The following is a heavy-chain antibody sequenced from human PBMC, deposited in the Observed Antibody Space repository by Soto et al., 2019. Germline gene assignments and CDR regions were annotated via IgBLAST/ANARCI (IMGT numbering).Heavy chain of an antibody. D-gene: IGHD3-9*01. CDR2: IGTAGDT. Sequence: GGSLRLSCAASGFTFSSYDMHWVRQATGKGLEWVSAIGTAGDTYYPGSVKGRFTISRENAKNSLYLQMSSLRAGDTAVYYCARSGGLRYFEWFPRYYGMDVWGQGTKVTVS. CDR1: GFTFSSYD. V-gene: IGHV3-13*01. CDR3: ARSGGLRYFEWFPRYYGMDV. J-gene: IGHJ6*02.